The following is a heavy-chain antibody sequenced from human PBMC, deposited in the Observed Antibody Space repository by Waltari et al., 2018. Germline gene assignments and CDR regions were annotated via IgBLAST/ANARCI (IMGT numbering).Heavy chain of an antibody. Sequence: QVQLLQSGAEVKKPGASVXXXXXXXXXXFTGIYIHWVRQAPGQRLELVGWIHPKTVVTKIAQKFQGSVTMTSDTSVTTVYMELTRLRFDDTAVYYCARGGGRWIFYDYWGQGTLVTVSS. D-gene: IGHD3-3*01. CDR3: ARGGGRWIFYDY. V-gene: IGHV1-2*02. J-gene: IGHJ4*02. CDR1: XXXFTGIY. CDR2: IHPKTVVT.